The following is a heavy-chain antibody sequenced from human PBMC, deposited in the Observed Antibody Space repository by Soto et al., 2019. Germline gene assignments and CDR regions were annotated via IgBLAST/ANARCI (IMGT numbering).Heavy chain of an antibody. J-gene: IGHJ4*02. CDR1: GFTFSSYS. CDR3: ATPRPGGGGYFDY. Sequence: EVQLVESGGGLVKPGGSQRLSCAASGFTFSSYSMNWVRQAPGKGLEWVSSISSSSSYIYYADSVKGRFTISRDNAKNSLYLQMNSLRAEDTAVYYCATPRPGGGGYFDYWGQGTLVTVSS. CDR2: ISSSSSYI. V-gene: IGHV3-21*01. D-gene: IGHD3-16*01.